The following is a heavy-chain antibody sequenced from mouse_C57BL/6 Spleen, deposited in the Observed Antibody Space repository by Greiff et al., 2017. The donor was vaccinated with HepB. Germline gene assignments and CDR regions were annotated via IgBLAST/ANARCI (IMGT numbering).Heavy chain of an antibody. CDR3: ARGGHYYGSSHWYFDV. Sequence: QVQLQQSGAELVKPGASVKISCKASGYAFSSYWMNWVKQRPGKGLEWIGQIYPGDGDTNYNGKFKGKATLTADKSSSTAYMQLSSLTSEDSAVYFCARGGHYYGSSHWYFDVWGTGTTVTVSS. D-gene: IGHD1-1*01. CDR2: IYPGDGDT. V-gene: IGHV1-80*01. J-gene: IGHJ1*03. CDR1: GYAFSSYW.